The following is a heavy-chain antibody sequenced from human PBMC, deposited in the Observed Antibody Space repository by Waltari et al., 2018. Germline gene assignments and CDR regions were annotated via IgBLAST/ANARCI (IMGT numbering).Heavy chain of an antibody. Sequence: QVQLVQSGAEVKKPGASVKVSCKASGYTFTSYDINWVRQAPGHGLEWMGWMNPNSGNTGYAQKFQGRVTMTRNTSISTAYMELSSLRSEDTAVYYCARVPKYYDFWSGGDNWFDPWGQGTLVTVSS. CDR2: MNPNSGNT. J-gene: IGHJ5*02. CDR1: GYTFTSYD. D-gene: IGHD3-3*01. V-gene: IGHV1-8*01. CDR3: ARVPKYYDFWSGGDNWFDP.